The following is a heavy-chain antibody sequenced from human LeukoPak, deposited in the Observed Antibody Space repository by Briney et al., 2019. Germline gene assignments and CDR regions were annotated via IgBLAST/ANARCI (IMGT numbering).Heavy chain of an antibody. V-gene: IGHV3-48*03. CDR2: ISSSGSTI. D-gene: IGHD3-10*01. CDR1: GFTFSSYE. J-gene: IGHJ4*02. Sequence: GGSLRLSCAASGFTFSSYEMNWVRQAPGKGLEWVSYISSSGSTIYYADSVKGRFTISRDNAKNSLYPQMNSLRAEDTAVYYCARDTGSYLDYWGQGTLVTVSS. CDR3: ARDTGSYLDY.